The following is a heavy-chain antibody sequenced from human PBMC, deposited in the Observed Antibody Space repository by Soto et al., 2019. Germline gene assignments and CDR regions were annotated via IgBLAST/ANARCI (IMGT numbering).Heavy chain of an antibody. J-gene: IGHJ5*02. CDR3: AKTTDGSGSYYNLNWFDP. CDR1: GFTFSNYA. CDR2: ISGSGGST. V-gene: IGHV3-23*01. D-gene: IGHD3-10*01. Sequence: GGSLRLSCAASGFTFSNYAMSWVRQAPGRGLEWVSAISGSGGSTYYADSVKGRFTISRDNSKNTLYLQMNSLRAEDTAVYYCAKTTDGSGSYYNLNWFDPWGQGTLVTVSS.